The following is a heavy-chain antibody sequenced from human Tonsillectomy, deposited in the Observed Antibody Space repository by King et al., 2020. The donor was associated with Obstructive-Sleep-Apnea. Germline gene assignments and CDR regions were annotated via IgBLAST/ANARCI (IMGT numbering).Heavy chain of an antibody. CDR1: GGTFSEHY. D-gene: IGHD4-11*01. J-gene: IGHJ4*02. Sequence: VQLQQWCAGLLKPSETLSLTCAVYGGTFSEHYWSWIRQPPGKGLEWIGKISHSGTTNYNPSLKSRVTIYVDTSKNQSSLNLSSVTAADTAVYYCATLYSGTDYWGQGTLVTVSS. V-gene: IGHV4-34*08. CDR2: ISHSGTT. CDR3: ATLYSGTDY.